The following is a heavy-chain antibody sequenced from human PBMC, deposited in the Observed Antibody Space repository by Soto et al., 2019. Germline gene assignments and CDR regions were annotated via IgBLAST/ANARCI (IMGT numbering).Heavy chain of an antibody. J-gene: IGHJ5*02. Sequence: ASVKVSCKASGYSLSGYYLHWVRQAPGQGPEWMGWINPNSGGTEYVQKFQGRVTMTRDTSISTVYLELSRLRSDDTAVYYCAGGWGIAAPGPNWFDPWGQGTLVTVSS. CDR1: GYSLSGYY. D-gene: IGHD6-13*01. V-gene: IGHV1-2*02. CDR2: INPNSGGT. CDR3: AGGWGIAAPGPNWFDP.